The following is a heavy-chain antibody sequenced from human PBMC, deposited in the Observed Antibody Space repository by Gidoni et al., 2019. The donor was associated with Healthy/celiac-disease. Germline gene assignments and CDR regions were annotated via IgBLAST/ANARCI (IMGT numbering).Heavy chain of an antibody. CDR2: INHSGST. Sequence: QVQLQQWGAGLLKPSETLSLTCAVYGGSFSGYYWSWIRQPPGKGLEWIGEINHSGSTNYNPSLKSRVTISVDTSKNQFSLKLSSVTAADTAVYYCARLTSVIVVVPAAIPRFDPWGQGTLVTVSS. CDR3: ARLTSVIVVVPAAIPRFDP. J-gene: IGHJ5*02. D-gene: IGHD2-2*02. CDR1: GGSFSGYY. V-gene: IGHV4-34*01.